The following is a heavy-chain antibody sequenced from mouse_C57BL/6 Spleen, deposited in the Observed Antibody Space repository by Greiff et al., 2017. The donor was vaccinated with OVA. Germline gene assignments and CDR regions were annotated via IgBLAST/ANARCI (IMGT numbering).Heavy chain of an antibody. J-gene: IGHJ2*01. Sequence: QVQLQQPGAELVKPGASVKMSCTASGYTFTSYWITWVQQRPGQGLEWIGDIYPGSGSTNYYEKFTSMATLTVDTYSSTAYKMLSRLTSEDAAVYYGAIIDAVVPYYWGQGTTLTVSS. CDR3: AIIDAVVPYY. CDR2: IYPGSGST. D-gene: IGHD1-1*01. V-gene: IGHV1-55*01. CDR1: GYTFTSYW.